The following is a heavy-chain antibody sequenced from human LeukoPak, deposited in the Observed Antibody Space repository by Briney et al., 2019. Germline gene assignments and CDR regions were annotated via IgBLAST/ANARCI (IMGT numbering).Heavy chain of an antibody. CDR1: GFTFRNHA. V-gene: IGHV3-23*01. Sequence: GGSLRLSCAASGFTFRNHAMNWVRQAPGKGLEWVSAISSSGGSTYYADSVRGRFIISRDSSKNMLYLQMNSLRVEDTAVYYCAKGGAQVGGQGTLVTVSS. CDR3: AKGGAQV. J-gene: IGHJ4*02. CDR2: ISSSGGST. D-gene: IGHD1-26*01.